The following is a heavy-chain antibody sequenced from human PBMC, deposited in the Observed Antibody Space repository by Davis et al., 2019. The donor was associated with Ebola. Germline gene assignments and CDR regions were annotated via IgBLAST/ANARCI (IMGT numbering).Heavy chain of an antibody. CDR2: IYYSGST. D-gene: IGHD2-21*02. V-gene: IGHV4-30-4*01. Sequence: SETLSLTCAVSGGSISSGGYSWSWIRQPPGKGLEWIGYIYYSGSTYYNPSLKSRVTISVDTSKNQFSLKLSSVTAADTAVYYCARVRLVGVVVVTSYGMDVWGKGTTVTVSS. J-gene: IGHJ6*04. CDR1: GGSISSGGYS. CDR3: ARVRLVGVVVVTSYGMDV.